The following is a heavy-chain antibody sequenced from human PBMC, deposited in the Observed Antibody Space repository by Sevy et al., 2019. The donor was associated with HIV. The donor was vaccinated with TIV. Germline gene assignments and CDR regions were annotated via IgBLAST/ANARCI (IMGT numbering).Heavy chain of an antibody. CDR1: GFTFSGYW. CDR2: INSDGSST. Sequence: GGSLRLSCAAAGFTFSGYWMHWVRQDPGKGLVWVSRINSDGSSTNYADSVKGRFTISRDNAKNTVYPRMNSLRAEDTAVYYCAAIPKLGNFDYWGQGTLVTVSS. CDR3: AAIPKLGNFDY. V-gene: IGHV3-74*01. D-gene: IGHD7-27*01. J-gene: IGHJ4*02.